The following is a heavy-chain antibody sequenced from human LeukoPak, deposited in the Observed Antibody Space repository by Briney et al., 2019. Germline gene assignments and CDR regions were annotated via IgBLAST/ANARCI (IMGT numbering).Heavy chain of an antibody. CDR3: ARDRRDCSGGSCYSAPYFDY. Sequence: GASVKVSCKASGYTFTSYAMHWVRQAPGQRLEWMGWINAGNGNTKYSQKFQGRVTITRDTSASTAYMELSSLRSEDTAVYYCARDRRDCSGGSCYSAPYFDYWGQGTLVTVSS. CDR1: GYTFTSYA. D-gene: IGHD2-15*01. V-gene: IGHV1-3*01. CDR2: INAGNGNT. J-gene: IGHJ4*02.